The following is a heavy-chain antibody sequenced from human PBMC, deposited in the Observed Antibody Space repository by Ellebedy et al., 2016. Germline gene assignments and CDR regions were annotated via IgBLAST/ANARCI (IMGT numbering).Heavy chain of an antibody. Sequence: GGSLRLSCAASGFTFSDNYMDWVRQAPGKGLEWVGRSRSKAYAYTTEYATSVKGRFTISRDESKNSVYRQMNNLKAEDTARYFCTTGQPGNIFGSWGQGTLVTVSS. D-gene: IGHD1-1*01. J-gene: IGHJ4*02. V-gene: IGHV3-72*01. CDR2: SRSKAYAYTT. CDR3: TTGQPGNIFGS. CDR1: GFTFSDNY.